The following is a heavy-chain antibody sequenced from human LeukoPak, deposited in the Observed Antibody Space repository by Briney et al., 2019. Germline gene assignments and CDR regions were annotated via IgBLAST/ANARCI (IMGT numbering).Heavy chain of an antibody. V-gene: IGHV3-30*02. J-gene: IGHJ4*02. CDR1: GFTFSFYG. CDR2: IRSDGSNK. D-gene: IGHD4-17*01. CDR3: AREGQNDFGDYGYYFDY. Sequence: GGSLRLSCAASGFTFSFYGMHWVRQAPGKGLEWVAFIRSDGSNKYYADSVKGRFTISRDNSNNTLYLQMNSLRADDTAVYYCAREGQNDFGDYGYYFDYWGQGTLVTVSS.